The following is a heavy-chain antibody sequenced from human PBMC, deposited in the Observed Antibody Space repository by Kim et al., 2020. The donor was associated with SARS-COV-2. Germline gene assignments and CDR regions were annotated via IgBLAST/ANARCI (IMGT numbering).Heavy chain of an antibody. D-gene: IGHD6-13*01. CDR2: ISSSGSTI. J-gene: IGHJ6*02. Sequence: GGSLRLSFAASGFTFSDYYMSWIRQAPGKGLEWVSYISSSGSTIYYADSVKGRFTISRDNAKNSLYLQMNSLRAEDTAVYYCARVRGAAGPFYYYYYGMDVWGQGTTVTVSS. V-gene: IGHV3-11*01. CDR3: ARVRGAAGPFYYYYYGMDV. CDR1: GFTFSDYY.